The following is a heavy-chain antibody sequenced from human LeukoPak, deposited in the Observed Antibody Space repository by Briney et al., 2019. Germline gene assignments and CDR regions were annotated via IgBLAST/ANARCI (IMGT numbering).Heavy chain of an antibody. CDR2: IYYSGST. V-gene: IGHV4-39*01. J-gene: IGHJ6*03. CDR3: ARHRGYYYYYMDV. CDR1: GGSISSSSYY. Sequence: SETLSLTCTVSGGSISSSSYYWGWIRQPPGKGLEWIGSIYYSGSTYYNPSLKSRVTISVDTSKNQFSLKLSSVTAADTAVYYCARHRGYYYYYMDVWGKGTTVTVSS. D-gene: IGHD3-10*01.